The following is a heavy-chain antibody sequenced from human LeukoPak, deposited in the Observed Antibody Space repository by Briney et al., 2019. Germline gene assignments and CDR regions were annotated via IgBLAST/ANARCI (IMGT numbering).Heavy chain of an antibody. J-gene: IGHJ4*02. CDR3: ASLWFGELVLDY. CDR1: GFTLSSYA. V-gene: IGHV3-30*04. CDR2: ISYDGSNK. Sequence: GGSLRLSCAASGFTLSSYAMHWVRQAPGKGLEWVAVISYDGSNKYYADSVKGRFTISRDNSKNTLYLQMNSLRAEDTAVYYCASLWFGELVLDYWGQGTLVTVSS. D-gene: IGHD3-10*01.